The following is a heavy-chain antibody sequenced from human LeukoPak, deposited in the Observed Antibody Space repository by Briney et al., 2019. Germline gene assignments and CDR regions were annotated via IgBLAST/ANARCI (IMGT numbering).Heavy chain of an antibody. Sequence: SETLSLTCTVSGGSISSYCWSWIRQPPGKGLEWIGYIYYSGSTNYNPSLKSRVTISVDTSKNQFSLKLSSVTAADTAVYYCARHRNAFYYGSGGAFDIWGQGTMVTVSS. V-gene: IGHV4-59*08. CDR3: ARHRNAFYYGSGGAFDI. J-gene: IGHJ3*02. CDR1: GGSISSYC. D-gene: IGHD3-10*01. CDR2: IYYSGST.